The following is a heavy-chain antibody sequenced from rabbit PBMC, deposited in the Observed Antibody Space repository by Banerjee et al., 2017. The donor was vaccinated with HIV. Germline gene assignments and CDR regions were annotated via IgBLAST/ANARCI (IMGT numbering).Heavy chain of an antibody. Sequence: QEQLEESGGDLVKPEGSLTLTCTASGFSFSNRCVMCWVRQTPGKGLEWIGIIYPFSATTDYASWVKGRFTISKTSWTTVTLQMTSLTASDTATYFCARDYGDYGDTKLWGPGTLVTVS. D-gene: IGHD2-1*01. CDR3: ARDYGDYGDTKL. CDR1: GFSFSNRCV. J-gene: IGHJ6*01. CDR2: IYPFSATT. V-gene: IGHV1S45*01.